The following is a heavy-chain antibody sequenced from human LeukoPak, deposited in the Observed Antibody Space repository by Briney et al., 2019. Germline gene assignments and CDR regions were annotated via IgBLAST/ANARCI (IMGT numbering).Heavy chain of an antibody. CDR3: AREKLDNRIIVY. CDR1: GGSMSSYY. D-gene: IGHD2/OR15-2a*01. Sequence: AATLSLTCTLSGGSMSSYYWRWIRQPPGKGLEWIGYIYYSGSTNYNPSLKSRVTISVDTSKNQFSLKMSSVTAGDTAVYYCAREKLDNRIIVYWGQGTLVTVSS. CDR2: IYYSGST. V-gene: IGHV4-59*01. J-gene: IGHJ4*02.